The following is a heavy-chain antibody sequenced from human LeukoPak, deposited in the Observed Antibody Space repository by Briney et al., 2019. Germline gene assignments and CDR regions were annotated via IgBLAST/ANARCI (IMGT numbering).Heavy chain of an antibody. CDR1: GGSISSYC. J-gene: IGHJ4*02. Sequence: SETLSLTCTVSGGSISSYCWSWIRQPPGKGLEWIGYIYYSGSTYYNPSLKSRVTISVDTSKNQFSLKLSSVTAADTAVYYCARYGDYVDYFDYWGQGTLVTVSS. CDR3: ARYGDYVDYFDY. CDR2: IYYSGST. V-gene: IGHV4-59*08. D-gene: IGHD4-17*01.